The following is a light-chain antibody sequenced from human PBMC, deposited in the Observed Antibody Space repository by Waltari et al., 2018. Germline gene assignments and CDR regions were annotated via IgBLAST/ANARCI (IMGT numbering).Light chain of an antibody. Sequence: DIKMTQSPSTLSASVGDTITITCRASQSISNYLAWYQQKPGKAPKLLIYKASSSGSGVPSRFSGSGSGTEFTLTISSLQPDDFATYYCHQYNTYSSFCQGTKLEIK. CDR3: HQYNTYSS. CDR2: KAS. CDR1: QSISNY. V-gene: IGKV1-5*03. J-gene: IGKJ2*03.